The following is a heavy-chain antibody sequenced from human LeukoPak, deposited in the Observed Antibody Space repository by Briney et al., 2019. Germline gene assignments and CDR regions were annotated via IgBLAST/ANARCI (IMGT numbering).Heavy chain of an antibody. CDR3: EREGGSGWYSGWFDP. J-gene: IGHJ5*02. CDR2: IKKDGSEK. CDR1: GFTFSTYW. V-gene: IGHV3-7*01. D-gene: IGHD6-19*01. Sequence: GGSLRLSCAASGFTFSTYWMSWVRQAPGKGLEWVANIKKDGSEKKYVDSVKGRFTISRDNAKNSLYLQMNSLRPEDTAVYYCEREGGSGWYSGWFDPWGQGTLVTVSS.